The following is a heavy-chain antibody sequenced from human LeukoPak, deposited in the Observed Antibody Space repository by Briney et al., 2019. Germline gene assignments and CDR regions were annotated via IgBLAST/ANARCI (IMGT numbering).Heavy chain of an antibody. D-gene: IGHD4-17*01. CDR2: IYYSGST. V-gene: IGHV4-59*08. J-gene: IGHJ1*01. CDR1: GGSISSYY. CDR3: ARHGGYGDPEYFQH. Sequence: SETLSLTCTVSGGSISSYYWSWIRQPPGKGLEWIGYIYYSGSTNYNPSLKSRVTISVDTSKNQFSLKLSSVTAADTAVYYCARHGGYGDPEYFQHWGQGTLVTVSS.